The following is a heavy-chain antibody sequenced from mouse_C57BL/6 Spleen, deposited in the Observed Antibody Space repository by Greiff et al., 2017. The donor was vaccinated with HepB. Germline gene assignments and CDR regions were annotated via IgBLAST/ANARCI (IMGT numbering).Heavy chain of an antibody. CDR1: GYTFTDYY. J-gene: IGHJ1*03. V-gene: IGHV1-26*01. D-gene: IGHD1-1*01. CDR3: ARAGFNYYGSSYYFDV. Sequence: VQLQQSGPELVKPGASVKISCKASGYTFTDYYMNWVKQSHGKSLEWIGDINPNNGGTSYNQKFKGKATLTVDKSSSTAYMELRSLTSEDSAVYYCARAGFNYYGSSYYFDVWGTGTTVTVSS. CDR2: INPNNGGT.